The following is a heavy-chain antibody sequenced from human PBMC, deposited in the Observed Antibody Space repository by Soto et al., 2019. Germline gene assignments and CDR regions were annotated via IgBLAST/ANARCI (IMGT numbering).Heavy chain of an antibody. V-gene: IGHV3-23*01. D-gene: IGHD3-10*01. CDR1: GFTFSSYA. CDR3: AKLPWCGELLYGYMDV. J-gene: IGHJ6*03. CDR2: ISGSGGST. Sequence: EVQLLESGGGLVRPGGSLRLSCAASGFTFSSYAMSWVGQAPGKGLEWVSAISGSGGSTYYADSVKGRFSISRDNSKNTLYLQMNSLRAEDTAVYYCAKLPWCGELLYGYMDVWGKGTTVTVSS.